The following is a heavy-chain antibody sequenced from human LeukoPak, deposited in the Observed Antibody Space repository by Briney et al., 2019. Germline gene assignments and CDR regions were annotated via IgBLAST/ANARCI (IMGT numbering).Heavy chain of an antibody. Sequence: GGSLRLSCAASGFTFSSYEMNWVRRAPGKGLEWVSYISSSGSTIYYADSVKGRFTISRDNAKSSLYLQMNSLRAEDTAVYYCAKGSGWEQSYYYYYMDVWGKGTTVTISS. CDR1: GFTFSSYE. CDR3: AKGSGWEQSYYYYYMDV. V-gene: IGHV3-48*03. D-gene: IGHD1-26*01. CDR2: ISSSGSTI. J-gene: IGHJ6*03.